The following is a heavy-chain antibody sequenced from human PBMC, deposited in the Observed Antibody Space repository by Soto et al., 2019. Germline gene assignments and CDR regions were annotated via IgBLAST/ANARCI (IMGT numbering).Heavy chain of an antibody. Sequence: QVQLVQSGAAVKKPGSSVRESCKASGGTLRRHAINWVRQAPGQGLEWMGGITPIFGSPKYAQKFQGRVTITADESSIPADRELSSLRSEDTAVYYCAGTVEIPYYHGMDVWGQGTTVTVSS. D-gene: IGHD4-4*01. CDR3: AGTVEIPYYHGMDV. CDR2: ITPIFGSP. CDR1: GGTLRRHA. J-gene: IGHJ6*02. V-gene: IGHV1-69*01.